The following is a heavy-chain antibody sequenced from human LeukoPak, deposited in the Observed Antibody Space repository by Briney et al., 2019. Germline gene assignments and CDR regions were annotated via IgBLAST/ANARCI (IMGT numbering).Heavy chain of an antibody. V-gene: IGHV4-59*01. Sequence: SETLSLTCTVSGGSISTYYWNWIRQPPGKGLEWIGYIYHSGSTNYNPSLQSRVTMSVDTSKNQFSLNLNSETAADTAVYYCARGGAARLHFQNWGQGTLVTVSS. CDR2: IYHSGST. CDR3: ARGGAARLHFQN. D-gene: IGHD6-6*01. CDR1: GGSISTYY. J-gene: IGHJ1*01.